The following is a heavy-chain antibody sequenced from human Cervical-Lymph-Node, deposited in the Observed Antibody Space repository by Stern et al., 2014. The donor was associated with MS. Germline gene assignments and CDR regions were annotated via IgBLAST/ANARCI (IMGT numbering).Heavy chain of an antibody. CDR1: GYTFSTYG. V-gene: IGHV1-18*01. CDR2: ITTHNGNT. Sequence: QVQLVQSGTEVKKPGASVKVSCKASGYTFSTYGISWVRQVPGQGLEWMGWITTHNGNTDYAQKVQDRVTLTTDTSTNTAYMELRSLNSDDTAVYYCARSSSWYFDYWGQGTLVTVSS. D-gene: IGHD6-13*01. CDR3: ARSSSWYFDY. J-gene: IGHJ4*02.